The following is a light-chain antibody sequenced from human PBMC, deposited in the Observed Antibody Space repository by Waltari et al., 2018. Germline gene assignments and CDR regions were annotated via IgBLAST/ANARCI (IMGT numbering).Light chain of an antibody. Sequence: QSVLTQPPSASGTPGQRVTISCSGSYSHVGANVVHLYQHPPGTAPKLLIYRKDRRPSGVPDRFSASKSGTSASLAISGLRPEDEADYYCASWDDSLNGRWVFGGGTKLTVL. J-gene: IGLJ2*01. CDR3: ASWDDSLNGRWV. V-gene: IGLV1-44*01. CDR1: YSHVGANV. CDR2: RKD.